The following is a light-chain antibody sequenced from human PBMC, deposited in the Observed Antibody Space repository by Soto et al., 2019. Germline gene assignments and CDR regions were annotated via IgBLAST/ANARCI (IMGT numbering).Light chain of an antibody. CDR2: DAS. V-gene: IGKV3-11*01. CDR3: QQYNNWPQT. CDR1: QSVSSY. J-gene: IGKJ1*01. Sequence: EIVLTQSPGTLSLSPGERATRSCRASQSVSSYLAWYQQKPGQAPRLLIYDASNRATGIPARFSGSGSGTDFTLTISSLEPEDFAEYHCQQYNNWPQTFGQGTKVDIK.